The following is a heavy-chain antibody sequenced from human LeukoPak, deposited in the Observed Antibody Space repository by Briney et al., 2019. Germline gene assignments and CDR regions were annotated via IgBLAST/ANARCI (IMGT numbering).Heavy chain of an antibody. Sequence: ASVKVSCKASGYTFTGYYMHWVRQAPGKGLEWMGGFDPEDGETIYAQKFQGRVTMTEDTSTDTAYMELSSLRSEDTAEYYCATDGLVGDGRFDYWGQGTLVTVSS. D-gene: IGHD1-26*01. CDR1: GYTFTGYY. CDR3: ATDGLVGDGRFDY. V-gene: IGHV1-24*01. J-gene: IGHJ4*02. CDR2: FDPEDGET.